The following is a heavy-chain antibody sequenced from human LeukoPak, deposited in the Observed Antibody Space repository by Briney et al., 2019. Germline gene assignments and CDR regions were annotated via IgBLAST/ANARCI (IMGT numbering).Heavy chain of an antibody. Sequence: HSGGSLRLSCAASGFTFSSYGMHWVRQAPGKGLEWVAVISYDGSNKYYADSVEGRFTISRDNSKNTLYLQMNSLRAEDTAVYYCAKILGVYGILTGWDYWGQGTLVTVSS. CDR2: ISYDGSNK. J-gene: IGHJ4*02. CDR3: AKILGVYGILTGWDY. CDR1: GFTFSSYG. V-gene: IGHV3-30*18. D-gene: IGHD3-9*01.